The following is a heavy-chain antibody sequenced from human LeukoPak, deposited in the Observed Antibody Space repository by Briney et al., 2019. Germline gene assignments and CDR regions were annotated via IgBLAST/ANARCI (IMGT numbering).Heavy chain of an antibody. CDR1: GFTFSSYA. J-gene: IGHJ4*02. Sequence: PGGSLRLSCAASGFTFSSYAMSWVRQAPGKGLEWVSAISGSGGSTYYADSVEGRFTISRDNSKNTLYLQMNSLRAEDTAVYYCAKDLPYYDSSGPFDYWGQGTLVTVSS. V-gene: IGHV3-23*01. D-gene: IGHD3-22*01. CDR3: AKDLPYYDSSGPFDY. CDR2: ISGSGGST.